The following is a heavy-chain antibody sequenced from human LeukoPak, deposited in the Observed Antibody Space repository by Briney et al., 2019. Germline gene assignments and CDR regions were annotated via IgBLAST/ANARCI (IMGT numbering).Heavy chain of an antibody. CDR2: ISAYNGNT. Sequence: ASVKVSCKASGYTFTSYGISWVRQAPGQGLEWMGWISAYNGNTNYAQKFQGRVTITRDTSASTAYMELSSLRSEDTAVYYCARDRDGARGSFDYWGQGTLVTVSS. CDR1: GYTFTSYG. D-gene: IGHD5-24*01. V-gene: IGHV1-18*01. CDR3: ARDRDGARGSFDY. J-gene: IGHJ4*02.